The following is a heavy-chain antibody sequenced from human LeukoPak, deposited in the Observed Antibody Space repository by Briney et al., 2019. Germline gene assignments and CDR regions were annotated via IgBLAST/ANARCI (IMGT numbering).Heavy chain of an antibody. J-gene: IGHJ3*02. D-gene: IGHD6-19*01. Sequence: GGSLRLSCAASGFTFSSYWMSWVRQAPGKGLEWVANIKQDGSEKYYVDSVKGRFTISRDSAKNSLYLQMNSLRDEDMAVYYGARVGVAVATDAFDIWGQGTMVTVSS. CDR2: IKQDGSEK. CDR3: ARVGVAVATDAFDI. CDR1: GFTFSSYW. V-gene: IGHV3-7*05.